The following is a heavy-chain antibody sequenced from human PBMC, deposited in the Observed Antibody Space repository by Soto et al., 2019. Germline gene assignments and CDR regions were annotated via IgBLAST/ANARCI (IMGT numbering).Heavy chain of an antibody. Sequence: PGGSLRLSCAASGFTFSGYWMHWVRQGPGKGLEWVSRISNDGTGTTYADSVQGRFTVSRDNSKTTVYLQMNRLRPEDTAVYFCVRDQDSRGYSVFNLWGQGTQVTVSS. CDR3: VRDQDSRGYSVFNL. J-gene: IGHJ5*02. D-gene: IGHD3-22*01. CDR1: GFTFSGYW. V-gene: IGHV3-74*01. CDR2: ISNDGTGT.